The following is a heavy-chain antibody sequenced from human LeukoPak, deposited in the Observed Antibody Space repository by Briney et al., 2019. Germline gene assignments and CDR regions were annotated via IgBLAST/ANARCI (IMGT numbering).Heavy chain of an antibody. V-gene: IGHV4-39*01. CDR1: GGSISSSNYY. Sequence: SETLSLTCTVSGGSISSSNYYWGWTRQPPGKGLEWIGSVYYSGSTYYNPSLKSRVTISVDTSKNQFSLKLNSVTAADTAVYYCARRSPHYDILTGPWGQGTLVTVSS. J-gene: IGHJ5*02. D-gene: IGHD3-9*01. CDR2: VYYSGST. CDR3: ARRSPHYDILTGP.